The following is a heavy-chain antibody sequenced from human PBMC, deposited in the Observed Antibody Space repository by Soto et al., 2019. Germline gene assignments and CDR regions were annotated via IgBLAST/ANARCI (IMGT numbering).Heavy chain of an antibody. J-gene: IGHJ4*02. CDR1: GFIFSSYG. CDR2: ISYEGSHT. Sequence: QGQLVESGGGVVQPGRSVRLSCAASGFIFSSYGMHWVRQAPGKGLEWVAVISYEGSHTYYADSVKGRFTITRDNSKNTLYLQMNSLRPEDTAVYYCAKEVHCGGGSCSWSEGFDYWGQGTMLTVSS. V-gene: IGHV3-30*18. D-gene: IGHD2-15*01. CDR3: AKEVHCGGGSCSWSEGFDY.